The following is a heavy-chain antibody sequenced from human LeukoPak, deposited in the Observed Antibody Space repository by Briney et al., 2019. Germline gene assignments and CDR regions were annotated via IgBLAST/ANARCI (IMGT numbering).Heavy chain of an antibody. CDR2: ISAYNGNT. D-gene: IGHD3/OR15-3a*01. CDR3: ARVPARIGPQRWVDY. V-gene: IGHV1-18*01. Sequence: ASVKVSCKASGGTFSSYAISWVRQAPGQGLEWMGWISAYNGNTNYAQKLQGRVTMTTDTSTSTAYMELRSLRSDDTAVYYCARVPARIGPQRWVDYWGQGTLVTVSS. CDR1: GGTFSSYA. J-gene: IGHJ4*02.